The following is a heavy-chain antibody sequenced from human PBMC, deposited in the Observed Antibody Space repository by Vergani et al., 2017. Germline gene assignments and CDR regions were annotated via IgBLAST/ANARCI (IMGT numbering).Heavy chain of an antibody. CDR3: ARDGAAALKYYYYYYGMDV. CDR1: GGSISSYY. J-gene: IGHJ6*02. Sequence: QVQLQESGPGLVKPSETLSLTCTVSGGSISSYYWSWIRQPPGKGLEWIGYIYYSGSTYYNPSLKSRVTISVDTSKDQFSLKLSSVTAADTAVYYCARDGAAALKYYYYYYGMDVWGQGTTVTVSS. V-gene: IGHV4-59*04. D-gene: IGHD6-13*01. CDR2: IYYSGST.